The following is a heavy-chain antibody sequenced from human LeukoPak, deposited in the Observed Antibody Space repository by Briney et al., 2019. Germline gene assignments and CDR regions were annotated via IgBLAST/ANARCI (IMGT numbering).Heavy chain of an antibody. D-gene: IGHD4-17*01. CDR1: GYSISSSNY. CDR3: ARKATTGLTKAAFDI. V-gene: IGHV4-28*05. CDR2: IYYSGGI. Sequence: SDTLSLTCAVSGYSISSSNYWAWIRQPPGKGLEWIGHIYYSGGIYYNPSLKSRVTMSVDTSKNQFSLKLSSVTAVDTAVYYCARKATTGLTKAAFDIWGQGTMVTVSS. J-gene: IGHJ3*02.